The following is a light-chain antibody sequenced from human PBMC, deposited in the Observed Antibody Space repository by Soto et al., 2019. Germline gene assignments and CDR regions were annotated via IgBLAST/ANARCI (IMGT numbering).Light chain of an antibody. J-gene: IGLJ1*01. V-gene: IGLV2-8*01. CDR3: SADAGSNKYV. CDR1: SSDVDAYNY. Sequence: QSALTQPPSASGSPGQSVTISCTGTSSDVDAYNYLSWYQQHPGKAPKLMIYEVSKRPSGVPDRFSGSKSGNTASLTVSGLQAEDEADYDCSADAGSNKYVFGTGTKVTVL. CDR2: EVS.